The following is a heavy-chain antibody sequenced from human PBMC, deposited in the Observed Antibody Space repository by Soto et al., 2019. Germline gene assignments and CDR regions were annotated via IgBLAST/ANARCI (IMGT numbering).Heavy chain of an antibody. V-gene: IGHV1-69*13. CDR1: GVTLKNSA. CDR3: ARASPEGVVVVPASLSIWLDP. D-gene: IGHD2-2*01. CDR2: IIPVFGPA. Sequence: SVKVSCMASGVTLKNSALSWVRQAPGQGLEWMGGIIPVFGPALYAQKFQGRVTITADESTNTAYMELRSLRSDDTAVYYCARASPEGVVVVPASLSIWLDPWGQRTLVTVYS. J-gene: IGHJ5*02.